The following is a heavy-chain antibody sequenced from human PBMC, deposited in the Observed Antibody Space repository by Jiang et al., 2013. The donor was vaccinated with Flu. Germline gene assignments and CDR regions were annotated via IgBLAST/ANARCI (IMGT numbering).Heavy chain of an antibody. CDR1: GFTFSSYG. J-gene: IGHJ4*02. CDR2: IWYDGSNK. D-gene: IGHD6-13*01. V-gene: IGHV3-33*01. CDR3: ARGQQLATYFDY. Sequence: QLLESGGGVVQPGRSLRLSCAASGFTFSSYGMHWVRQAPGKGLEWVAVIWYDGSNKYYADSVKGRFTISRDNSKNTLYLQMNSLRAEDTAVYYCARGQQLATYFDYWGQGTLVTVSS.